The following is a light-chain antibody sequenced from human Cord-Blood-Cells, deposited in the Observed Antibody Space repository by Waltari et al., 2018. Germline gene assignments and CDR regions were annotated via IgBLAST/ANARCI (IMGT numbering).Light chain of an antibody. V-gene: IGKV2-30*02. J-gene: IGKJ1*01. CDR1: QSLVHSDGNTY. CDR3: MQGTHWPPWT. CDR2: KVS. Sequence: DVVMTQSPLSLPVTLGQPASISCRSSQSLVHSDGNTYLNWFQQRPGQSPRHLIYKVSNRDSWVPDRFSGSRSGTDFTLKISRVEAEDVGVYYCMQGTHWPPWTFGQGTKVEIK.